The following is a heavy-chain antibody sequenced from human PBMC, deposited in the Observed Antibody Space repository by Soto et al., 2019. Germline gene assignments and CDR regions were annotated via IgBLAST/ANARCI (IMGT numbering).Heavy chain of an antibody. CDR1: GFTFSRYA. J-gene: IGHJ4*02. V-gene: IGHV3-23*01. CDR2: VSDTGGNT. Sequence: PGGSLRLSCAASGFTFSRYAMSWVRQAPGEGPEWVSGVSDTGGNTYYADSVRGRFTISRDNSMNTLYLQMNSLRIEDTAVYYCAKDPDPDIVVVSTTFDYWGQGTLVTVSS. CDR3: AKDPDPDIVVVSTTFDY. D-gene: IGHD3-22*01.